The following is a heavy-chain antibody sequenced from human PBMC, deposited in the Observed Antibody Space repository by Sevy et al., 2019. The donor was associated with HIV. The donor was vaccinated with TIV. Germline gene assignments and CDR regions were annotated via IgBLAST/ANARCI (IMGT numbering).Heavy chain of an antibody. V-gene: IGHV3-9*01. Sequence: GGSLRLSCAASGFPFNDHAMHWVRQVPGKGLEWVSGISWNSRNIGYADSVKGRFTISRDNARNFVYLEMNSLRPEDTAFYYCAKDINRGCDGVNCYSYYYFYGLDVWGQGTTVTVSS. CDR1: GFPFNDHA. D-gene: IGHD2-21*01. J-gene: IGHJ6*02. CDR3: AKDINRGCDGVNCYSYYYFYGLDV. CDR2: ISWNSRNI.